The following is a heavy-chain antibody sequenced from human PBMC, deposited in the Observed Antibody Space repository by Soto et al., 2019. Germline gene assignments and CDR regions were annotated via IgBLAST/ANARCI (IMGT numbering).Heavy chain of an antibody. CDR1: GGTFSIYG. Sequence: SVKVSCKASGGTFSIYGFSWVRQAPGQGPEWIGGIIPILTTPNYAQKFQGRVTIVAEGSTTTVYMELSSLKFEDTAAYYCATSVGIAPTGEDGMDVWGQGTSVTVSS. D-gene: IGHD2-8*02. J-gene: IGHJ6*02. V-gene: IGHV1-69*13. CDR3: ATSVGIAPTGEDGMDV. CDR2: IIPILTTP.